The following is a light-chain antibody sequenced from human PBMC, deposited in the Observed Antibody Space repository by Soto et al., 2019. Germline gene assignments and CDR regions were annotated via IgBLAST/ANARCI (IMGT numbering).Light chain of an antibody. CDR3: QQYASSLP. CDR2: GAS. Sequence: EIVLTQSPGSLSLSLGERATLSCRASQSVDSAFFAWYQQKPGQPPRLLMYGASRRATGIPDRFSGSGSGTDFTLTISRLEPEDCAVYYWQQYASSLPFGQGTKVEI. V-gene: IGKV3-20*01. CDR1: QSVDSAF. J-gene: IGKJ1*01.